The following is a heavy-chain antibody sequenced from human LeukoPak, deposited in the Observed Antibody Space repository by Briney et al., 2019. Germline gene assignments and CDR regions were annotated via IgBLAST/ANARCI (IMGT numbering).Heavy chain of an antibody. J-gene: IGHJ4*02. Sequence: PGGSLRLSCAASGFTFSTYGMSWIRQAPGKGLEWVSGISNSGASTYYADSVQGRFTISRDKSKNTLFLQMDSLRAEDTAVYYCVKGLLPGASGRRGDYWGQGTLVTVSS. CDR1: GFTFSTYG. V-gene: IGHV3-23*01. CDR3: VKGLLPGASGRRGDY. D-gene: IGHD3-10*01. CDR2: ISNSGAST.